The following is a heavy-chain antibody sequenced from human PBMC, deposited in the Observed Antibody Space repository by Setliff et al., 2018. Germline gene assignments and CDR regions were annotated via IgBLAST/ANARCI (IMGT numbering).Heavy chain of an antibody. Sequence: GGSLRLSCAASGFTFSDYSMNWVRQAPGKGLEWASYISSSGNTISYADSVKGRFTISRDNAKNSLYLQMNSLRTEDTAVYYCVGIRNFGGTKDYFDYWGQGTRVTVSS. CDR3: VGIRNFGGTKDYFDY. CDR1: GFTFSDYS. J-gene: IGHJ4*02. V-gene: IGHV3-48*04. D-gene: IGHD3-3*02. CDR2: ISSSGNTI.